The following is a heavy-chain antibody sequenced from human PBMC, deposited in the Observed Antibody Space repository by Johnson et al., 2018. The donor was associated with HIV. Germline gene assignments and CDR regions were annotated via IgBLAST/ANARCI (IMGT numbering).Heavy chain of an antibody. J-gene: IGHJ3*02. V-gene: IGHV3-30*04. D-gene: IGHD1-1*01. CDR2: LSYDGTNK. CDR3: ARGENWNDGGGNTFDI. CDR1: RFTFSSYA. Sequence: QVQLVESGGGVVQPGRSLRLSCAASRFTFSSYAMHWVRQAPGKGLEWVAILSYDGTNKYYADSVKGRFTISRDNSKNTLYLQMNSLRAEDTAVYYCARGENWNDGGGNTFDIWGQGTMVTVSS.